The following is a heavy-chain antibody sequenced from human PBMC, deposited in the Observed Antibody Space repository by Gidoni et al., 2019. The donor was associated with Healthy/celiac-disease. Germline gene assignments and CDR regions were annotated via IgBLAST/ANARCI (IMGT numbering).Heavy chain of an antibody. CDR2: IKSKTDGGTT. CDR1: GFTFSNAW. CDR3: TTAIAALPYYYGMDV. D-gene: IGHD6-13*01. V-gene: IGHV3-15*01. Sequence: EVQLVESGGGLVKPGGSLRLSCAASGFTFSNAWMSWVRQAPGKGLEWVGRIKSKTDGGTTDYAAPVKGRFTISRDDSKNTLYLQMNSLKTEDTAVYYCTTAIAALPYYYGMDVWGQGTTVTVSS. J-gene: IGHJ6*02.